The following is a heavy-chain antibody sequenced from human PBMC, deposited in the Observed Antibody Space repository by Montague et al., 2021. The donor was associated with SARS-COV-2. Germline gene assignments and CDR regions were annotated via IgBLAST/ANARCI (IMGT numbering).Heavy chain of an antibody. Sequence: PALVKPTQTLTLNCTFSGFSLSTSGVGVGWIRQPPGKALEWLAXXXWXXXKRXSPSLKSRLTITKDTSKNQVVLTMTNMDPVDTATYYCAHRGDLWVGPYFDYWGQGTLVTVSS. V-gene: IGHV2-5*02. CDR3: AHRGDLWVGPYFDY. D-gene: IGHD2-21*02. CDR1: GFSLSTSGVG. CDR2: XXWXXXK. J-gene: IGHJ4*02.